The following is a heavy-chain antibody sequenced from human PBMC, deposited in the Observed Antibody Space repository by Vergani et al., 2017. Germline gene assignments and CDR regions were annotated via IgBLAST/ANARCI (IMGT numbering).Heavy chain of an antibody. D-gene: IGHD3-22*01. Sequence: EVQLLESGGGLVQPGGSLRLSCAASGFTFSSYAMSWVRQAPGKGLEWVSAISGSGGSTYYADSVKGRFTISRDNSNNTLYLQMNSLRAEDTAVYYCAKSSKVTTEFGYWGQGTLVTVSS. CDR2: ISGSGGST. CDR1: GFTFSSYA. CDR3: AKSSKVTTEFGY. J-gene: IGHJ4*02. V-gene: IGHV3-23*01.